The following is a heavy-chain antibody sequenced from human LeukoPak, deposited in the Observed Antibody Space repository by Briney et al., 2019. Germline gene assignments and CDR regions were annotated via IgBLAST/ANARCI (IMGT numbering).Heavy chain of an antibody. J-gene: IGHJ5*02. CDR3: ARGRMYYDSSGYYYSEYNWFDP. Sequence: PSETLSLTCTVSAGSINSGSYYWGWIRQPPGKGLEWTGSVFYSGSTSYNPSLKSRVTISVDTSKNQFSLKLSSVTAADTAVYYCARGRMYYDSSGYYYSEYNWFDPWGQGTLVTVSS. D-gene: IGHD3-22*01. CDR2: VFYSGST. CDR1: AGSINSGSYY. V-gene: IGHV4-39*07.